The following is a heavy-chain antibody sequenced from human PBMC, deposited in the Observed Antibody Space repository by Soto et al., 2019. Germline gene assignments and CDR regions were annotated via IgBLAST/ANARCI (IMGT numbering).Heavy chain of an antibody. D-gene: IGHD6-13*01. V-gene: IGHV4-39*01. Sequence: PSETLSLTCTAAGSSISSSSYYWGWIRQPPGKGLEWIGSIYYSGSTYYNPSLKSRVTISVDTSKNQFSLKLSSVTAADTAVYYCATQPYYFDYWGQGTLVTVSS. CDR3: ATQPYYFDY. CDR1: GSSISSSSYY. CDR2: IYYSGST. J-gene: IGHJ4*02.